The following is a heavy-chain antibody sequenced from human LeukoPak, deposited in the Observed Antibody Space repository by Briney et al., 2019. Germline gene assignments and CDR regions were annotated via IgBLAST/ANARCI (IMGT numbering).Heavy chain of an antibody. D-gene: IGHD5-12*01. CDR2: VSETGRA. Sequence: SETLSLTCTVSGGSIAGYYWTWIRQPAGKGLEWIGRVSETGRAYFNPTLGRGDTISLDTSNNRLSLKVASLPPAATPGYYCARGTDVAAITGYYSFVYWGEGSPVSVSS. J-gene: IGHJ4*02. CDR3: ARGTDVAAITGYYSFVY. CDR1: GGSIAGYY. V-gene: IGHV4-4*07.